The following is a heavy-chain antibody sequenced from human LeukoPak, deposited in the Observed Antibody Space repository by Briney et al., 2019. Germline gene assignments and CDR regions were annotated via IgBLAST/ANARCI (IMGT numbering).Heavy chain of an antibody. CDR3: ARGPLHVVVPAATWFDP. V-gene: IGHV3-48*03. J-gene: IGHJ5*02. D-gene: IGHD2-2*01. CDR1: GFPFITYE. Sequence: GGPLRLSSAASGFPFITYEMHWVRHAPGKGLEWVSYIISSGSTIYYADSVKGRFPISRDNAKNSLYLQMNSLRAEDTAVYYCARGPLHVVVPAATWFDPWGQGILVTVSS. CDR2: IISSGSTI.